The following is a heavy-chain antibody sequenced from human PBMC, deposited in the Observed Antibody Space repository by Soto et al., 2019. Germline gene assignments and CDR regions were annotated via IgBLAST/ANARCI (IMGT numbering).Heavy chain of an antibody. V-gene: IGHV5-10-1*01. CDR2: IDPSDSYT. J-gene: IGHJ6*02. CDR1: GYSFTSYW. Sequence: VESLKISCKGSGYSFTSYWISWVRQMPGKGLEWMGRIDPSDSYTNYSPSFQGHVTISADKSISTAYLQWSSLKASDTAMYYCARRSRDGYHYYYGMDVWGQGTTVTVSS. D-gene: IGHD2-2*01. CDR3: ARRSRDGYHYYYGMDV.